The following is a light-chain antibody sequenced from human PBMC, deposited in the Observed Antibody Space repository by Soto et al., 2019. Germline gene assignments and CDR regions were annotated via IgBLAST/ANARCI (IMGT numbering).Light chain of an antibody. Sequence: QSVVTQSPSASATPGQRVTISCSGSSSNTGSNYVFWYQQFPGTAPKLLIYRNDQRPSGVPDRFSGSKSGTSASLAISGLRAEDEADYYCGTWDDSLSAWVFGGGTKLTVL. CDR1: SSNTGSNY. J-gene: IGLJ3*02. CDR3: GTWDDSLSAWV. V-gene: IGLV1-47*01. CDR2: RND.